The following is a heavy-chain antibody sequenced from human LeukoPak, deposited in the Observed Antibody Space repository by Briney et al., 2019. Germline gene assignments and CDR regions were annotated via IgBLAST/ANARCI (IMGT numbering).Heavy chain of an antibody. CDR1: GYTFTSYD. J-gene: IGHJ3*02. CDR3: ARDLVELSFHDAFDI. V-gene: IGHV1-18*01. CDR2: ISAYNGNT. D-gene: IGHD3-16*02. Sequence: GASVKVSCKASGYTFTSYDINWVRQAPGQGLEWMGWISAYNGNTNYAQKLQGRVTMTTDTSTSTAYMELRSLRSDDTAVYYCARDLVELSFHDAFDIWGQGTMVTVSS.